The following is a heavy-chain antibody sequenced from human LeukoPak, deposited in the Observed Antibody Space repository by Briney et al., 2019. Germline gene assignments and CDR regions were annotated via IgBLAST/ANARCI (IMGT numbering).Heavy chain of an antibody. D-gene: IGHD1-26*01. CDR3: ARNRIVGATRAAFDY. CDR2: IYPGDSDT. CDR1: GYSFTSYW. Sequence: RGESLKISCKASGYSFTSYWIGWVRQMPGKGLEWMGIIYPGDSDTRYSPSFQGQVTISADKSISTAYLQWSSLKASDTAMYYCARNRIVGATRAAFDYWGQGTLVTISS. V-gene: IGHV5-51*01. J-gene: IGHJ4*01.